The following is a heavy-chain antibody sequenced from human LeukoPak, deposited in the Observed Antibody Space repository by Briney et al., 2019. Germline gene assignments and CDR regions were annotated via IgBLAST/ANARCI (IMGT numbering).Heavy chain of an antibody. CDR2: IIPIFGTA. CDR1: GGTFSSYA. CDR3: ATEHSSSSNYYYYYMDV. J-gene: IGHJ6*03. V-gene: IGHV1-69*01. D-gene: IGHD6-6*01. Sequence: ASVKVSCKASGGTFSSYAISWVRQAPGQGLEWMGGIIPIFGTANYAQKFQGRVTITADESTSTAYMELSSLRSEDTAVYYCATEHSSSSNYYYYYMDVWGKGTTVTVSS.